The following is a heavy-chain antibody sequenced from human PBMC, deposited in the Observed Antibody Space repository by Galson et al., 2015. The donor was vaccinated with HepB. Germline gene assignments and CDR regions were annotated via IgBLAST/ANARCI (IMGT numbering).Heavy chain of an antibody. Sequence: SLRLSCAASGFTVSNYYMTWVRQAPGKGLEWVSVIFTNGRIFHTDSVKGRFSSSRDDSKNTVYLEMNSLRVEDTAVYYCVRDEFDRAGSSWYATSHWGQGTLVTVSS. J-gene: IGHJ4*02. CDR2: IFTNGRI. D-gene: IGHD6-13*01. CDR1: GFTVSNYY. CDR3: VRDEFDRAGSSWYATSH. V-gene: IGHV3-66*03.